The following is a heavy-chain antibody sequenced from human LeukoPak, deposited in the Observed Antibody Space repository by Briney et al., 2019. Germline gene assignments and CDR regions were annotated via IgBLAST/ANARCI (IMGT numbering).Heavy chain of an antibody. CDR2: IYTSGST. J-gene: IGHJ4*02. CDR3: ARSYYDYVWGSYPYFDY. Sequence: SETLSPTCTVSGGSISSYYWSWIRQPAGKGLEWIGRIYTSGSTNYNPSLKSRVTMSVDTSKNQFSLKLSSVTAADTAVYYCARSYYDYVWGSYPYFDYWGQGTLVTVSS. D-gene: IGHD3-16*02. CDR1: GGSISSYY. V-gene: IGHV4-4*07.